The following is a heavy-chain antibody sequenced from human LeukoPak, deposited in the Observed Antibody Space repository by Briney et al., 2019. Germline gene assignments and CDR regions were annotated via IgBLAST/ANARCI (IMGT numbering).Heavy chain of an antibody. CDR1: GFTFSSYS. Sequence: PGGSLRLSCAASGFTFSSYSMNWVRQAPGKGLEWVSSISSSSSYIYYADSVKGRFTISRDNAKNSLYLQMNSLRAEDTAVYYCARYYDILTGYYLGKPIDYWGQGTLVTVSS. J-gene: IGHJ4*02. V-gene: IGHV3-21*01. CDR3: ARYYDILTGYYLGKPIDY. CDR2: ISSSSSYI. D-gene: IGHD3-9*01.